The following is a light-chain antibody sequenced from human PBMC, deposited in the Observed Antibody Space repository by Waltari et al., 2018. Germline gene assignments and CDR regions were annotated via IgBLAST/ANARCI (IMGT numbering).Light chain of an antibody. CDR3: QVWDSASDHVV. Sequence: SYVLTQPPSVSVAPGQTATITCGGDKIGGKSVHWYQQKSGQAPVVVVHDDGDRPSGIPGRVSGSNSGNTATLTISRVEAGDEADYHCQVWDSASDHVVFGGGTKLTVL. V-gene: IGLV3-21*02. CDR1: KIGGKS. J-gene: IGLJ2*01. CDR2: DDG.